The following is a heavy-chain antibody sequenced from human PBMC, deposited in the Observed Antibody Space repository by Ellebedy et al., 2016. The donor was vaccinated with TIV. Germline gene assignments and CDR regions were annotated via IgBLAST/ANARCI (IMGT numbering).Heavy chain of an antibody. J-gene: IGHJ5*01. CDR3: ARNRDSSGWYADS. CDR1: GFTVCSNY. V-gene: IGHV3-66*01. CDR2: IYSGGTT. D-gene: IGHD6-19*01. Sequence: GESLKISCAASGFTVCSNYMSWVRQAPGKGLEWVSVIYSGGTTYYADSVKGRFTISRDNTKNTVYLQMNSMRAEDTAVYYCARNRDSSGWYADSWGQGTLVTVSS.